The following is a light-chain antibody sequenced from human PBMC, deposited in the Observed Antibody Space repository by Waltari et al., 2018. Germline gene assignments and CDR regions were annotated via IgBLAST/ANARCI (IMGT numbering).Light chain of an antibody. V-gene: IGKV4-1*01. J-gene: IGKJ4*01. CDR1: QSVFFDFNNNNY. CDR2: WSS. Sequence: DIVMSQSPDSLAVSLGERATLKCKCSQSVFFDFNNNNYLAWFQQKPEQAPKLLFYWSSTRESGVPERFSGSGSGTDFSLTISSLQAEDVAVYYCQQYYNIPLTFGGGTKLEIK. CDR3: QQYYNIPLT.